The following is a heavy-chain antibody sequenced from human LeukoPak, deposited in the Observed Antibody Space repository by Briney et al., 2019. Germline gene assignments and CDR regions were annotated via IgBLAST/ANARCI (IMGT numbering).Heavy chain of an antibody. CDR1: GFTFDDYG. J-gene: IGHJ4*02. V-gene: IGHV3-20*04. D-gene: IGHD5-24*01. Sequence: GGSLRLSCAASGFTFDDYGMGWVRQAPGKGLEWVSGINWDGGSTGYADSVKGRFTISRDNAKNSLYLQMNSLRAEDTAVYFCARVRGGYYFDYWGQGTLVTVSS. CDR2: INWDGGST. CDR3: ARVRGGYYFDY.